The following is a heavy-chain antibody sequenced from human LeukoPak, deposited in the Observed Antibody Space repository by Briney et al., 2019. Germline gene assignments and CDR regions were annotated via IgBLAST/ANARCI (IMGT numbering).Heavy chain of an antibody. Sequence: GRSLRLSCAASGFTFSSYGMHWVRQAPGKGLEWVAVISYDGSNKYYADSVKGRFTTSRDNSKNILYLQMNNLRGEDTAVYYCAKAGARGNVNWFDSWGQGTLVTVSS. CDR3: AKAGARGNVNWFDS. V-gene: IGHV3-30*18. J-gene: IGHJ5*01. CDR1: GFTFSSYG. D-gene: IGHD1-1*01. CDR2: ISYDGSNK.